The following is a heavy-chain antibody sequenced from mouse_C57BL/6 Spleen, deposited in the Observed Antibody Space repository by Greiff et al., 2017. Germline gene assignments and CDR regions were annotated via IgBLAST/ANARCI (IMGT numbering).Heavy chain of an antibody. CDR1: GYSFTGYY. CDR2: INPSTGGT. CDR3: ADGYPSLFAY. D-gene: IGHD2-3*01. V-gene: IGHV1-42*01. J-gene: IGHJ3*01. Sequence: VQLKQSGPELVKPGASVKISCKASGYSFTGYYMNWVKQSPEKSLEWIGEINPSTGGTTYNQKFKAKATLTVDKSSSTAYMQLKSLTSEDSAVYYCADGYPSLFAYWGQGTLVTVSA.